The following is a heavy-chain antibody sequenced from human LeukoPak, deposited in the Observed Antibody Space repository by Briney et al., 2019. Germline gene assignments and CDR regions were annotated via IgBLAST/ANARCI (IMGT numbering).Heavy chain of an antibody. D-gene: IGHD5-24*01. CDR3: ARDRDGYNLY. Sequence: GGSLRLSCAASGFTVSSNYMSWVRQAPGKGLEWVANIKQDGSEKYYVDSVKGRFTISRDNAKNSLYLQMNSLRAEDTAVYYCARDRDGYNLYWGQGTLVTVSS. J-gene: IGHJ4*02. V-gene: IGHV3-7*01. CDR1: GFTVSSNY. CDR2: IKQDGSEK.